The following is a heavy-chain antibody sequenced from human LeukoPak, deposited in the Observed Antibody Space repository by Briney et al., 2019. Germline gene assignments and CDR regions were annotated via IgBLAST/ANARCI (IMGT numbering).Heavy chain of an antibody. CDR1: GGSFSSYG. D-gene: IGHD3-10*01. CDR3: ARDKPQNMVRGVPFDY. V-gene: IGHV1-69*13. Sequence: SVKVSCKASGGSFSSYGISWVRQAPGQGLEWMGGVLPIFRITNYAQRFQGRDTITADESRSTAYMELSSLTSDDTAVYYCARDKPQNMVRGVPFDYWGQGTLVTVSS. J-gene: IGHJ4*02. CDR2: VLPIFRIT.